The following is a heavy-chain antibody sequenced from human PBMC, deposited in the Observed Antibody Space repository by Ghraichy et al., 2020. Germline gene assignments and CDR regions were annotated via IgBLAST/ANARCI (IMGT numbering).Heavy chain of an antibody. CDR1: GGSISSYY. V-gene: IGHV4-59*01. Sequence: ESLNISCTVSGGSISSYYWSWIRQPPGKGLEWIGYIYYSGSTNYNPSLKSRVTISVDTSKNQFSLKLSSVTAADTAVYYCASYGRTLDYWGQGTLVTVSS. J-gene: IGHJ4*02. CDR2: IYYSGST. D-gene: IGHD4-17*01. CDR3: ASYGRTLDY.